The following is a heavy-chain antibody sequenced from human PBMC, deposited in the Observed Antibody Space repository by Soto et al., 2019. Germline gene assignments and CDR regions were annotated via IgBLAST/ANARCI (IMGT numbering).Heavy chain of an antibody. CDR3: ARDRGRSSSGSTRFFDY. V-gene: IGHV3-7*01. CDR2: INIDGSEK. CDR1: GFTFTSYW. J-gene: IGHJ4*02. D-gene: IGHD6-19*01. Sequence: GGSLRLSCAASGFTFTSYWMSWVRQAPGKGLEWVANINIDGSEKYYVDSVKGRFTISRDNAKNSLYLQMNSLRAEDTAVYYCARDRGRSSSGSTRFFDYWGQGTPVTVSS.